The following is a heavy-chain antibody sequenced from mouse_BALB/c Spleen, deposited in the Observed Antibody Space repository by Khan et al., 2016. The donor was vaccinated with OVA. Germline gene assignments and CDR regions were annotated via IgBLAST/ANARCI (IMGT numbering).Heavy chain of an antibody. D-gene: IGHD2-10*01. CDR3: ARQPYYHYYIMDY. CDR1: RFSLTNYG. CDR2: IWSDGST. J-gene: IGHJ4*01. Sequence: QVQLKQSGPGLVAPSQSLSITCTISRFSLTNYGVHWVRQPPGKGLEWLVVIWSDGSTSYNSALKSRLIISKDNSKSQVFLKMNSLQTDDTAMYYCARQPYYHYYIMDYWGQGTSVTVSS. V-gene: IGHV2-6-1*01.